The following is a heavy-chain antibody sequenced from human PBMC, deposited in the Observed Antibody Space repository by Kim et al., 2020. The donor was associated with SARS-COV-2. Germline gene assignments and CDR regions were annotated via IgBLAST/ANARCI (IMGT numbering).Heavy chain of an antibody. CDR1: GGSFSGYY. CDR2: INHSGRT. V-gene: IGHV4-34*01. J-gene: IGHJ4*02. D-gene: IGHD6-13*01. CDR3: VRERGISSRPFDY. Sequence: SETLSLTCAVSGGSFSGYYWSWIRQPPGKGLEWIGEINHSGRTNYKASLKSRLTISIDTSKNQFSLKLNSVTVADTAVYFCVRERGISSRPFDYWGQGVLVTVS.